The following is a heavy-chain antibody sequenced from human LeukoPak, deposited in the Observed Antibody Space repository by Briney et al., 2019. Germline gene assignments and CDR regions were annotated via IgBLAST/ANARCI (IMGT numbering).Heavy chain of an antibody. D-gene: IGHD1-26*01. J-gene: IGHJ6*03. V-gene: IGHV3-21*03. CDR2: ITTSSSHI. CDR3: ARDPYSGGSGAYYYYYMDV. CDR1: GFTFSAYN. Sequence: GGSLRLSCTASGFTFSAYNMSWVRRTPGKGLEWVSSITTSSSHIFYADSVRGRFTISRDNAENSLYLQMNSLRDEDTAVYYCARDPYSGGSGAYYYYYMDVWGKGTTVTVSS.